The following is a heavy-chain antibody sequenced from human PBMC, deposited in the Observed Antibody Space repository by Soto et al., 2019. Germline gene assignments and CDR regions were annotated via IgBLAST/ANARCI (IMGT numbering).Heavy chain of an antibody. CDR2: ISGGGNDR. CDR1: GFPFSNYA. Sequence: VQLLESGGSLVQPGGSLTLSCAASGFPFSNYAMSWVRQTPEKGLEWVAAISGGGNDRYYADFVKGRFTFSRDNSRNILYLHMTSLRAEDTATDYCARSLFMVAPDNEPFDYWGQGTLVTVSS. V-gene: IGHV3-23*01. J-gene: IGHJ4*02. CDR3: ARSLFMVAPDNEPFDY. D-gene: IGHD5-12*01.